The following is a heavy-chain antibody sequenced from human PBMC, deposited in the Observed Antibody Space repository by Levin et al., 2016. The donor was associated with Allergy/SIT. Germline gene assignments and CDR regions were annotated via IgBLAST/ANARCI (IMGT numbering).Heavy chain of an antibody. CDR3: ARDVGVEGMDV. CDR2: IYYSGST. J-gene: IGHJ6*02. D-gene: IGHD5-24*01. V-gene: IGHV4-59*13. CDR1: GGSISSYY. Sequence: SETLSLTCTVSGGSISSYYWSWIRQPPGKGLEWIGYIYYSGSTNXNPSLKSRVTISVDTSKNQFSLKLSSVTAADTAVYYCARDVGVEGMDVWGQGTTVTVSS.